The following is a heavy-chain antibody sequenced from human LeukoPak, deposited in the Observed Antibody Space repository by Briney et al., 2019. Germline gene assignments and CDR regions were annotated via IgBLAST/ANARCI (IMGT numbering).Heavy chain of an antibody. CDR3: ARSEYSYGADAFDI. V-gene: IGHV4-4*07. CDR2: VGRLSTSGIT. CDR1: GASISHYY. J-gene: IGHJ3*02. Sequence: PSETLSLTCTVSGASISHYYWSWIRQSAGKGLEWIGRVGRLSTSGITDYNPSPKSRVTISLDTSKNQFSLRLSSVTAADTAVYYCARSEYSYGADAFDIWGQGTMVTVSS. D-gene: IGHD5-18*01.